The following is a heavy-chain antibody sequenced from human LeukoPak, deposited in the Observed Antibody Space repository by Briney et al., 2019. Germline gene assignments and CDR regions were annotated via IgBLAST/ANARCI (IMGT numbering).Heavy chain of an antibody. CDR1: GGSISSSSYY. D-gene: IGHD5-12*01. V-gene: IGHV4-39*01. CDR2: IYYSGST. CDR3: ARSGYEGSWSRRRSRYFDY. Sequence: SETLSLTCTVSGGSISSSSYYWGWIHQPPGKGLEWIGSIYYSGSTYYNPSLKSRVTISVDTSKNQFSLKLSSVTAADTAVYYCARSGYEGSWSRRRSRYFDYWGQGTLVTVSS. J-gene: IGHJ4*02.